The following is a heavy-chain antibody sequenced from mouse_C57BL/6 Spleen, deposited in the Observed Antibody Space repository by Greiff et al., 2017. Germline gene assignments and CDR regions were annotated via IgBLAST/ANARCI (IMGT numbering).Heavy chain of an antibody. J-gene: IGHJ1*03. Sequence: VQLQQPGAELVKPGASVKMSCKASGYTFTSYWITWVKQRPGQGLEWIGDIYPGSGSTNYNEKFKSKATLTVDTSSSTAYMQLSSLTSEDSAVYYCASCDGYYGWYFDVWGTGTTVTVSS. CDR3: ASCDGYYGWYFDV. D-gene: IGHD2-3*01. CDR2: IYPGSGST. V-gene: IGHV1-55*01. CDR1: GYTFTSYW.